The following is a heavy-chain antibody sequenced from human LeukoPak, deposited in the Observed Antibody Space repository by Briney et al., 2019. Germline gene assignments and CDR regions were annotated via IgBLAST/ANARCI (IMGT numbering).Heavy chain of an antibody. CDR2: ISYDGSHE. D-gene: IGHD6-13*01. CDR3: ARDLSSSWSLDY. J-gene: IGHJ4*02. V-gene: IGHV3-30*03. Sequence: AGRSLRLSCAASGFTFSSYGMHWVRQAPGEGLEWVAVISYDGSHECYADSVKGRFTISRDSSKSTLYLQMNSLRAEDTAVYYCARDLSSSWSLDYWGQGTLVTVSS. CDR1: GFTFSSYG.